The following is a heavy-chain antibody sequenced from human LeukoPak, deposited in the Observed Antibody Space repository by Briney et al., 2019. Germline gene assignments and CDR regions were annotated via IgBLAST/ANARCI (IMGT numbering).Heavy chain of an antibody. CDR2: ISGSGDST. CDR3: GKDAKDCRSTSCYLDY. D-gene: IGHD2-2*01. Sequence: PGGSLRLSCAASGFTFSSYAMSWVRQAPGKGLEWVSGISGSGDSTYCADSVEGRFTISRDNSKNTLYLQMNSLRAEDTAVYYCGKDAKDCRSTSCYLDYWGQGTLVTASS. CDR1: GFTFSSYA. J-gene: IGHJ4*02. V-gene: IGHV3-23*01.